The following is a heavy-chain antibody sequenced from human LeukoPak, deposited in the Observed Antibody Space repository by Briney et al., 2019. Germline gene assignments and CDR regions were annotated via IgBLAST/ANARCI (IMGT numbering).Heavy chain of an antibody. Sequence: PSETLSLTCTVSGGSISSYYWSWIRQPPGKGLEWIGYIYYSGSTNYNPSLKSRVTISVGTSKNQFSLKLSSVTAADTAVYYCARHLSIRITYYYDSSGRDAFDIWGQGTMVTVSS. CDR2: IYYSGST. J-gene: IGHJ3*02. CDR3: ARHLSIRITYYYDSSGRDAFDI. D-gene: IGHD3-22*01. V-gene: IGHV4-59*08. CDR1: GGSISSYY.